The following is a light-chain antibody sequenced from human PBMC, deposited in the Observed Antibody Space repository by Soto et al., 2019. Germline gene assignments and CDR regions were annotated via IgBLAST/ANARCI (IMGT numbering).Light chain of an antibody. CDR3: LQYYSTPYT. V-gene: IGKV4-1*01. CDR1: QSILYSSNTKNY. Sequence: DIVMTQSPDSLAVSLGERATISCKSSQSILYSSNTKNYLAWYQQKPGQPPKLLVYWASTRESGVPXXXXXXXXXXXXXXTISSLQAEDVAVYYCLQYYSTPYTFGQGTKLEIK. J-gene: IGKJ2*01. CDR2: WAS.